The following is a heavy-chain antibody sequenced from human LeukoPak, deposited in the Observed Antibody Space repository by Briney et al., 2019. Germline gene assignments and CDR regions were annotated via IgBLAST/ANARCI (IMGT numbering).Heavy chain of an antibody. CDR2: INQNGGEK. CDR1: GFTFSDYW. J-gene: IGHJ4*01. V-gene: IGHV3-7*01. Sequence: TGGSLRLSCAVSGFTFSDYWMNWVRQAPGKGLEWVASINQNGGEKYYVDSVKGRFTISRDNPRNSLYLQMSSLRAEDTAVYYCARDGTAPGLYFDLWGQGTLVTVSS. CDR3: ARDGTAPGLYFDL. D-gene: IGHD6-13*01.